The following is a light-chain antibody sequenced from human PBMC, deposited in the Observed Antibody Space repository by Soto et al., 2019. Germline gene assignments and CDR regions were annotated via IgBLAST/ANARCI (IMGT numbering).Light chain of an antibody. CDR1: QNVGTD. Sequence: IVMTQSPSTLSGSLGERATLSCRACQNVGTDVAWYHQKVGQATRLLIYDASTRATGIPYRISGSGSGTDFTLTIDSLQSEDFPVYYCQQFNDWPRTFGRGTKVEMK. V-gene: IGKV3-15*01. J-gene: IGKJ4*02. CDR2: DAS. CDR3: QQFNDWPRT.